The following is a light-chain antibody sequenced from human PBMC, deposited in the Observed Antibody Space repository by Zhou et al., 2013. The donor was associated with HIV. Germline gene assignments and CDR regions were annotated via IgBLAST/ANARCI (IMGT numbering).Light chain of an antibody. CDR3: QQYNSYPWT. V-gene: IGKV1-5*03. CDR2: KAT. Sequence: DIEMTQSPSNLSASVGDRVTITCRASQSVSNWLAWYQQKPGKAPKVLIYKATSLESGVPSRFSGSGSGTEFTLTISSLQPDDFATYYCQQYNSYPWTFGQGTKVEIK. CDR1: QSVSNW. J-gene: IGKJ1*01.